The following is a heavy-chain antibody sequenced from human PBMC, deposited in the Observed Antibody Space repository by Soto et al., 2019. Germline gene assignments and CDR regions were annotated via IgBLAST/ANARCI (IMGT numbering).Heavy chain of an antibody. CDR2: ISGSGGST. D-gene: IGHD3-3*01. J-gene: IGHJ4*02. CDR1: GFTFSSYA. Sequence: GGSLRLSCAASGFTFSSYAMSWVRQAPGKGLEWVSAISGSGGSTYYADSVKGRFTISRDNSKSTLYLQMNSLRAEDTAVYYCAKAPERVVTPPAFDYWGQGTLVTVSS. CDR3: AKAPERVVTPPAFDY. V-gene: IGHV3-23*01.